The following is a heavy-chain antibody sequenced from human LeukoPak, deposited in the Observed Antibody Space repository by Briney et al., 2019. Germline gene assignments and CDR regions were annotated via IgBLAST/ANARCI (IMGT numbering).Heavy chain of an antibody. CDR2: SNPSGGST. CDR3: ASPAGYCSSTSCYLRY. CDR1: GYPFTSYD. V-gene: IGHV1-46*01. J-gene: IGHJ4*02. D-gene: IGHD2-2*01. Sequence: ASVTVSCKASGYPFTSYDMHWVRQAPGQGLEWMGLSNPSGGSTNYAQKFQGRVTMTRDMSTSTVYMDLSSLRSEDTAVYYCASPAGYCSSTSCYLRYWGQGTLVTVSS.